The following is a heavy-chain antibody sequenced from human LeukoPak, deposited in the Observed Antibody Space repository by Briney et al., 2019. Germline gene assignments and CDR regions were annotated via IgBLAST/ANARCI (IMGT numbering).Heavy chain of an antibody. J-gene: IGHJ4*02. V-gene: IGHV4-34*01. CDR3: ARVPFITMVRGVIEY. D-gene: IGHD3-10*01. CDR1: GGSFSGYY. CDR2: INHSGST. Sequence: SETLSLTCAVYGGSFSGYYWSWIRQPPGKGLEWIGEINHSGSTNYNPSLKSRVTISVDTSKNQFSLKLSSVTAADTAVYYCARVPFITMVRGVIEYWGQGTLVTVSS.